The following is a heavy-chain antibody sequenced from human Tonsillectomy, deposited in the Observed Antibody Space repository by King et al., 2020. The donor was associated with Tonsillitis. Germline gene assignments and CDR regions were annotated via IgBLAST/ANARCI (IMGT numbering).Heavy chain of an antibody. V-gene: IGHV4-4*07. CDR3: AREAGATRYFDY. Sequence: VQLQESGPGLVKPSETLSLTCTVSGGSISCHYWSWIRQPAGKGLEWIGLIYSSGSTSYNPSLKSRVTMSIDTSKNQFSLKLTAVTAADTAVYYCAREAGATRYFDYWGQGTLVTVSS. CDR1: GGSISCHY. D-gene: IGHD1-26*01. CDR2: IYSSGST. J-gene: IGHJ4*02.